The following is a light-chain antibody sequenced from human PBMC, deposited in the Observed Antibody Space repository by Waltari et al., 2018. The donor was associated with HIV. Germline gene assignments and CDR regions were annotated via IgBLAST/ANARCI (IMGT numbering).Light chain of an antibody. J-gene: IGKJ4*01. Sequence: IHMTQSPSSVSASVGGAVSISCRASPNIGRTLAWYQLKPGKAPRLLIYDASRLDDGVPARFRGSGSRSNFTFAITSLQPEDFAIYVCQQAKSFPHTFAAGTRVE. CDR1: PNIGRT. V-gene: IGKV1-12*01. CDR2: DAS. CDR3: QQAKSFPHT.